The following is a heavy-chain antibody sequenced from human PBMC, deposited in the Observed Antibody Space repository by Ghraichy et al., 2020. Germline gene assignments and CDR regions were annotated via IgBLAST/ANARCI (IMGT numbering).Heavy chain of an antibody. D-gene: IGHD2-2*01. V-gene: IGHV1-18*04. CDR1: GYTFTSYG. Sequence: ASVKVSCKASGYTFTSYGISWVRQAPGQGLEWMGWISAYNGNTNYAQKLQGRVTMTTDTSTSTAYMELRSLRSDDTAVYYCARLYCSSTSELSLVRYVFDPWGQGTLVTVSS. CDR3: ARLYCSSTSELSLVRYVFDP. CDR2: ISAYNGNT. J-gene: IGHJ5*02.